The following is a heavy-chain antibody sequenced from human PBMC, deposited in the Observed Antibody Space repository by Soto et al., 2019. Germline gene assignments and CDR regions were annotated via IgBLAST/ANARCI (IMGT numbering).Heavy chain of an antibody. CDR3: ARDYYGSGNDY. J-gene: IGHJ4*02. Sequence: TCTVSGGSISSGGYYWSWIRQHPGKGLEWIGYIYYSGSTYYNPSLKSRVTISVDTSKNQFSLKLSSVTAADTAVYYCARDYYGSGNDYWGQGTLVTVSS. CDR2: IYYSGST. CDR1: GGSISSGGYY. V-gene: IGHV4-31*03. D-gene: IGHD3-10*01.